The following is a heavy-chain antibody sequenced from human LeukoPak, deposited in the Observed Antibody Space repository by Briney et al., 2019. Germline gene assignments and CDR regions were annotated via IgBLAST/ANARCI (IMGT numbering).Heavy chain of an antibody. CDR1: GYTFTGYY. CDR2: IDPNSGDT. Sequence: SVKVSCKASGYTFTGYYIHWVRQAPGQGLEWMGWIDPNSGDTKYVQKFQGRVTMTRDTSISTAYMELSRLRSDDTAVYYCARDARYFDWSLRYYYYYYMDVWGKGTTVTISS. CDR3: ARDARYFDWSLRYYYYYYMDV. J-gene: IGHJ6*03. V-gene: IGHV1-2*02. D-gene: IGHD3-9*01.